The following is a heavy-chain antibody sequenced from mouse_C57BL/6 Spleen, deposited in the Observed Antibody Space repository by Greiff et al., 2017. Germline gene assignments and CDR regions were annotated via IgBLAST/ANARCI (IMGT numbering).Heavy chain of an antibody. J-gene: IGHJ2*01. Sequence: QVQLQQSGAELVRPGTSVKVSCKASGYAFTNYLIEWVKQRPGQGLEWIGVINPGSGGTNYNEKFKGKATLTADKSSSTAYMQLSSLTSEDAAVYFCARRPGFDDWGQGTTLTVSS. CDR2: INPGSGGT. CDR3: ARRPGFDD. CDR1: GYAFTNYL. V-gene: IGHV1-54*01.